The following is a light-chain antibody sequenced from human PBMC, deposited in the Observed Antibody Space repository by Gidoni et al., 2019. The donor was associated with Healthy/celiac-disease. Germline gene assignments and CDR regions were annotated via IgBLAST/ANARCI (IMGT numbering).Light chain of an antibody. CDR3: QQSYSTPIT. J-gene: IGKJ5*01. V-gene: IGKV1-39*01. CDR1: QSISSY. CDR2: AAS. Sequence: DIKLPQSPSSLSASVGYIVPITCRASQSISSYLNWYQQKPGKAPKHLIYAASSLQSGVPSRFSGSGSGTDFTLTISSLQPEDFATYYCQQSYSTPITFGQGTRLEIK.